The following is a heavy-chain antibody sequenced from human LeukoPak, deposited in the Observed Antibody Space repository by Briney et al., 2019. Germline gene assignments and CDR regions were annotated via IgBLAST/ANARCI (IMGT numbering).Heavy chain of an antibody. CDR1: GYTFTSYG. J-gene: IGHJ4*02. Sequence: GASVKISSKASGYTFTSYGISWVRHGPGQRHECRGWISSYNGNTNYAQKLQGRVTMTTDTSTSTDYMGLRSLRSDDTAVYYCATEKDGDYFDYWGQGTLVTVSS. V-gene: IGHV1-18*01. CDR2: ISSYNGNT. CDR3: ATEKDGDYFDY. D-gene: IGHD4-17*01.